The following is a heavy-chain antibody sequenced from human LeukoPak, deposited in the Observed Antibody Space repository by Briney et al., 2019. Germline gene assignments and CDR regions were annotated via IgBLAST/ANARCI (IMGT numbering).Heavy chain of an antibody. CDR2: IYYSGST. J-gene: IGHJ3*02. V-gene: IGHV4-31*03. Sequence: SETLSLTCTVSGGSISSGGYYWSWIRQHPGKGLEWIGYIYYSGSTYYNPSLKSRVTISVDTSKNQFSLKLSSVTAADTAVYYCARELKGALPPDDAFDIWGQGTMVTVSS. D-gene: IGHD3-16*01. CDR3: ARELKGALPPDDAFDI. CDR1: GGSISSGGYY.